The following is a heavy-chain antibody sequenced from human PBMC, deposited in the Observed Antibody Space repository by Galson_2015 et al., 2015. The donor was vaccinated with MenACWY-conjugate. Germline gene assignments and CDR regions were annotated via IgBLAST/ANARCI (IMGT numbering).Heavy chain of an antibody. V-gene: IGHV6-1*01. J-gene: IGHJ4*02. Sequence: CAISGDSVSSHSAAWNWIRQSPSRGLEWLGRTYYRSKWYSDYAVSVKSRIAINVDTSKSQFSLHLNSVTPEDTAVYYCARESGRVFQYWGQGTRAASSS. CDR2: TYYRSKWYS. CDR3: ARESGRVFQY. CDR1: GDSVSSHSAA.